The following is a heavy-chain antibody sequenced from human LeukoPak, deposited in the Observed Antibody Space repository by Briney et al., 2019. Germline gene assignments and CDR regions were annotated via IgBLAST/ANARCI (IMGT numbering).Heavy chain of an antibody. CDR1: GFTVNTHY. V-gene: IGHV3-53*01. CDR3: ARVPQRSILTGSPSAFDI. Sequence: GGSLRLSCAASGFTVNTHYMSWVRQAPGKGLELVSITYSGGSTYSADSVKGRFTISRDSSKNTLWLQMNSLRAEDTAVYYCARVPQRSILTGSPSAFDIWGQGTMVTVSS. J-gene: IGHJ3*02. D-gene: IGHD3-9*01. CDR2: TYSGGST.